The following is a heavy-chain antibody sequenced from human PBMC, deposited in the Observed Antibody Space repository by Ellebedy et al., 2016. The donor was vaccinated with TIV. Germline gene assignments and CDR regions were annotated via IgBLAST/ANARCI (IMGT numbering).Heavy chain of an antibody. D-gene: IGHD6-13*01. CDR1: GFNFGDYS. J-gene: IGHJ5*02. Sequence: GESLKISCAGSGFNFGDYSMNWVRQAPGKGLEWISYINAGGERIYYADSVKGRFTISRDNARNILYLHMNSLRDEDTAVYYCASRAASWYSYNTWFDPWGQGSPVTVSS. CDR2: INAGGERI. CDR3: ASRAASWYSYNTWFDP. V-gene: IGHV3-48*02.